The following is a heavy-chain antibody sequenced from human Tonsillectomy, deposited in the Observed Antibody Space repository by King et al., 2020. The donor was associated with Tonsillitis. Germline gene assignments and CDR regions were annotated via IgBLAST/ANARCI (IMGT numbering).Heavy chain of an antibody. CDR1: GYTFTNYG. J-gene: IGHJ4*02. D-gene: IGHD3-10*01. CDR2: ISAYNGNT. Sequence: VQLVQSGGEVKKPGASVKVSCKASGYTFTNYGISWVRQAPGQGLEWMGWISAYNGNTNYAQKLQGRVTMTTDTSTSTAYMDPKSLRSDDTAMYYCARWAYGSGLPFDYWGQGTLVTVSS. V-gene: IGHV1-18*01. CDR3: ARWAYGSGLPFDY.